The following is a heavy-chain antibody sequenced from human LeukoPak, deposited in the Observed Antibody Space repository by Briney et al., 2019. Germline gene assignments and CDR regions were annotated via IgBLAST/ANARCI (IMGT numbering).Heavy chain of an antibody. CDR1: GGSMSNYY. CDR2: IYSNENI. J-gene: IGHJ5*02. CDR3: ARHLANVRWGVNPRWFDP. Sequence: SETLSLTCSVSGGSMSNYYWTWIRQPPGKGLEWLGRIYSNENIRYNPSLKSRATMSVDASKNQVSLNLTSVTAADTAVYYCARHLANVRWGVNPRWFDPWGQGTLVTVSS. V-gene: IGHV4-4*07. D-gene: IGHD3-10*02.